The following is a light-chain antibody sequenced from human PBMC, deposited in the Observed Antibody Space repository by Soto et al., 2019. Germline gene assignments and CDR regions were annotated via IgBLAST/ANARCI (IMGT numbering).Light chain of an antibody. J-gene: IGKJ5*01. CDR1: QSISSY. CDR2: AAS. V-gene: IGKV1-39*01. CDR3: QQSYSTPPIT. Sequence: DIQMTQSPSTLSASVGDRVTITCRSSQSISSYLNWYQQKPGKAPKLLIYAASSLQSGVPSRFSGSGSGTDFTITISSLQPEDFATYYCQQSYSTPPITFGQGTDGRL.